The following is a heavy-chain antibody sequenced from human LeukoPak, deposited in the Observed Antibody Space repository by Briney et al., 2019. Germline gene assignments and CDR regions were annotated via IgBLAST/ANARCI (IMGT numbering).Heavy chain of an antibody. D-gene: IGHD3-22*01. CDR3: ARVISSAWRQNDL. Sequence: PSGTLSLTCSVSGDSITSYAWWSWVRQPPGKGLEWIGEIHLNGITNYNPSLKSRVTMSIDKSNNQFSLNLSSVTAADTAVYYCARVISSAWRQNDLWGQGTLVTVSS. V-gene: IGHV4-4*02. CDR2: IHLNGIT. CDR1: GDSITSYAW. J-gene: IGHJ5*02.